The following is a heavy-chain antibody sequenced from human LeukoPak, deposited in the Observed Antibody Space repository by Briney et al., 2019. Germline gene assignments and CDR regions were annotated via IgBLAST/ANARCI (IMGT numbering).Heavy chain of an antibody. D-gene: IGHD3-3*01. Sequence: GESLKISCQGSGYSFSTYWITWVRQMPGKGLEWMGIIYPGDSDARYSPSFQGQVTISTDESVSTAYLQWSSLKTSDTAMYYCARRYDGSTFDYWGQGTLVTVSS. CDR3: ARRYDGSTFDY. CDR1: GYSFSTYW. CDR2: IYPGDSDA. V-gene: IGHV5-51*01. J-gene: IGHJ4*02.